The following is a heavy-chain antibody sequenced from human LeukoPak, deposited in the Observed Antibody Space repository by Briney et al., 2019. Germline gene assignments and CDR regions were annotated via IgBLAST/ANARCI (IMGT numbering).Heavy chain of an antibody. Sequence: GGPLRLSCEASGFTVSSNYMSWVRQPPGKGLEWVPVIYSGGSTYYADSVKGRFTISRDNSKNTLYLQMNSLRAEDTAVYYCAMPRDSRYCGGDCPFDYWGQGTLVTVSS. V-gene: IGHV3-53*01. CDR2: IYSGGST. CDR3: AMPRDSRYCGGDCPFDY. D-gene: IGHD2-21*02. CDR1: GFTVSSNY. J-gene: IGHJ4*02.